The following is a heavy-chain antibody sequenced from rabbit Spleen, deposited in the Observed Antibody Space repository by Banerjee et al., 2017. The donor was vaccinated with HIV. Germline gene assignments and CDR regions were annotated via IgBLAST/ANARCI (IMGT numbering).Heavy chain of an antibody. V-gene: IGHV1S45*01. CDR2: INTITGKT. CDR1: GFSFTDKDV. Sequence: QQQLEESGGGLVQPEGSLTLTCTASGFSFTDKDVMCWVRQAPGKGLEWIGCINTITGKTVYATWAKGRFTISRASSTTVFLQMTSLTAADTATYFGARDLPDIIGRNFGFWGPGTLVTVS. J-gene: IGHJ3*01. D-gene: IGHD7-1*01. CDR3: ARDLPDIIGRNFGF.